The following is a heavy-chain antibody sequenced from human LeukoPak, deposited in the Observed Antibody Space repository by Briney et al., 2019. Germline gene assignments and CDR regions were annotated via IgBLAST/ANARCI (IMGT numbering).Heavy chain of an antibody. V-gene: IGHV3-23*03. Sequence: PGGSLRLSCAASGFTFSSYAMSWVRQAPGKGLEWVSVIYSGGSTYYADSVKGRFTISRDNSKNTLYLQMNSLRAEDTAVYYCAKERAAAVEGYFDYWGQGTLVTVSS. D-gene: IGHD6-13*01. J-gene: IGHJ4*02. CDR2: IYSGGST. CDR1: GFTFSSYA. CDR3: AKERAAAVEGYFDY.